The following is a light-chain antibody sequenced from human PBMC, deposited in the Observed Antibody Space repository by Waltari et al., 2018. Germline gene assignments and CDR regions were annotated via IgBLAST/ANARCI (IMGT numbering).Light chain of an antibody. J-gene: IGKJ4*01. CDR1: QSVNSY. CDR3: QQRSNWPPALT. CDR2: DAS. Sequence: EIVLTQSPVTLSLSPGERATLSSMASQSVNSYLTWYQQKPGQAPRLLIYDASNRATGIPARFRGSGSGTDFTLSISSLEPEDFAVYYCQQRSNWPPALTFGGGTKVEVK. V-gene: IGKV3-11*01.